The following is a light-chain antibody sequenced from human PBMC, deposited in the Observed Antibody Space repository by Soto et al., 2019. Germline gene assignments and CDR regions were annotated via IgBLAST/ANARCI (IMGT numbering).Light chain of an antibody. J-gene: IGLJ1*01. Sequence: QSVLTQPPSASGTPGQRVTISCSGSSSNIGSNTVNWYQQLPGTAPKLLISSNNQRPSGVPDRFSGSKSGTSASLAISGLQSEDEADYYCASWDESLNGPYVFGTGTKVTVL. V-gene: IGLV1-44*01. CDR3: ASWDESLNGPYV. CDR1: SSNIGSNT. CDR2: SNN.